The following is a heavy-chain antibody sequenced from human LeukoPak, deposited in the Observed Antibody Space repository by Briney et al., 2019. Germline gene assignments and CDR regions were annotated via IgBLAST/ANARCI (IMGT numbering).Heavy chain of an antibody. J-gene: IGHJ5*02. V-gene: IGHV5-51*01. D-gene: IGHD2-2*02. CDR2: IYPGDSDT. CDR3: ARSDRTAAISWFDP. CDR1: GYRFTSYW. Sequence: GESLKISCKGSGYRFTSYWIGWVRQMPGKGPEWMGIIYPGDSDTRYSPSFQGQVTISADKSISTAYLQWSSLKASDTAMYYCARSDRTAAISWFDPWGQGTLVTVSS.